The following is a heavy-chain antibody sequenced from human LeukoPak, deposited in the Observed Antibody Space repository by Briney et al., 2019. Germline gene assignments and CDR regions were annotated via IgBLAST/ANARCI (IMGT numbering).Heavy chain of an antibody. CDR3: ARDSTMVRGVIDY. V-gene: IGHV3-53*01. CDR1: GFTVSSNS. J-gene: IGHJ4*02. CDR2: IYTGGST. D-gene: IGHD3-10*01. Sequence: GGSLRLSCAASGFTVSSNSMSWVRQAPGKGLEWVSIIYTGGSTYYADSVEGRFTISRDNSENTLYLQMNSLRVEDTAVYYCARDSTMVRGVIDYWGQGTLVTVSS.